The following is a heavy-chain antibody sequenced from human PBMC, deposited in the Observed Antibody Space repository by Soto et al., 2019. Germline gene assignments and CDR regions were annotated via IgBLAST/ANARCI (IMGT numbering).Heavy chain of an antibody. CDR2: INHSGST. Sequence: QVQLQQWGAGLLKPSETLSLTCAVYGGSFSGYYWSWIRQPPGKGLEWIGEINHSGSTNYNPSLKSQVTISVDTTKNQFSLKLSSVTAADTAVYYCARGSGDIVVVVAANNYYYYMDVWGKGTSVTVSS. CDR3: ARGSGDIVVVVAANNYYYYMDV. V-gene: IGHV4-34*01. D-gene: IGHD2-15*01. J-gene: IGHJ6*03. CDR1: GGSFSGYY.